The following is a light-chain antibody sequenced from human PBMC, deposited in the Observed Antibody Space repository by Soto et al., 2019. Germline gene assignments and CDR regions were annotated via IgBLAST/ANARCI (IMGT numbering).Light chain of an antibody. CDR3: QQYNKWPRT. CDR2: GAS. CDR1: QSVLYSSNNKNY. Sequence: DSVMTQSPDSMAVSLGERATINCKSTQSVLYSSNNKNYLAWYQQKPGQAPRLIIYGASTTATGIPARFSGSGSGTEFTLTISSLQSEDVAVYNCQQYNKWPRTFGQGTKVDIK. J-gene: IGKJ2*01. V-gene: IGKV4-1*01.